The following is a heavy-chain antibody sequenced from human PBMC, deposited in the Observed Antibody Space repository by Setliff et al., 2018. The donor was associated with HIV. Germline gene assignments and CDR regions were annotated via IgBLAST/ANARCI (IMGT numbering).Heavy chain of an antibody. D-gene: IGHD2-2*01. J-gene: IGHJ5*02. V-gene: IGHV4-38-2*02. Sequence: SETLSLTCSVSGYSISSGYRWGWIRKTPGKGLEWIGSIYHSGSTFYNPSLKSRVTISVDTSKNHFSLNLSSVTVADTAVYYCASGRAMNWFDPWGQGTLVTVSS. CDR1: GYSISSGYR. CDR2: IYHSGST. CDR3: ASGRAMNWFDP.